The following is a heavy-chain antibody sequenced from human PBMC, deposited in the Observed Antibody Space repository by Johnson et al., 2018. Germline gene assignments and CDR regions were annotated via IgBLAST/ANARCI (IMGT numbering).Heavy chain of an antibody. CDR1: GFRFSTFW. J-gene: IGHJ6*03. CDR2: IKHDGGEK. V-gene: IGHV3-7*01. Sequence: VQLVESGGGLVEPGGSLRLSCAASGFRFSTFWMTWFRQAPGKGLEWVANIKHDGGEKHYVDSVKGRFTVSRDNARNSVVLEMNSLRADDPAVYYCARDAVDYYPYYMDVWGKGTTVTVSS. CDR3: ARDAVDYYPYYMDV.